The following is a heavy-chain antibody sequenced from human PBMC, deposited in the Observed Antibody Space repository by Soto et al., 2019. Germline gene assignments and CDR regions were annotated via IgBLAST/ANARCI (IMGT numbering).Heavy chain of an antibody. V-gene: IGHV4-4*02. CDR2: IYHGGST. CDR3: ARGTPLAPAAQRYYFEY. J-gene: IGHJ4*02. D-gene: IGHD2-2*01. CDR1: SGSISSGNW. Sequence: SETLSLTCAVSSGSISSGNWWTWVRQPPGKGLEWIGEIYHGGSTNYNPSLKSRVTISVDKSKNQFSLTLSSVTAADTAVYYCARGTPLAPAAQRYYFEYWGQGTLVTVSS.